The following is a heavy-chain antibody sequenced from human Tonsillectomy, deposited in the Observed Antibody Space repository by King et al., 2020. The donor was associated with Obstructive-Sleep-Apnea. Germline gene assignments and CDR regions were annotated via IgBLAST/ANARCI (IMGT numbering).Heavy chain of an antibody. V-gene: IGHV1-8*01. CDR1: GYTFTNYD. CDR3: TRGVSGGWYAFDM. D-gene: IGHD6-19*01. Sequence: VQLVESGAEVKKPGASVKVSCKASGYTFTNYDINWVRQAAGQGCEWMGWMNPNSGNTGYAQKFQGRVTMTGNTPITTAYMELSSLRSEDTAFYYCTRGVSGGWYAFDMWGQGTMVTVSS. CDR2: MNPNSGNT. J-gene: IGHJ3*02.